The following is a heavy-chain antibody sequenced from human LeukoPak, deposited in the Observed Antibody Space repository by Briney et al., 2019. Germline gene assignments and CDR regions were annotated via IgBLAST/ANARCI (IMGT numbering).Heavy chain of an antibody. Sequence: GGSLRLSCAASGFTFSAYCMNLVRQAPEKGLEWVSYIGSSSSPIYYADSVKGRFTISRDNAKDSLYLQMDSLRAEDTAVYYCARDQAYSFDYWGQGTLVTVSS. CDR1: GFTFSAYC. V-gene: IGHV3-48*01. CDR3: ARDQAYSFDY. CDR2: IGSSSSPI. J-gene: IGHJ4*02. D-gene: IGHD4-11*01.